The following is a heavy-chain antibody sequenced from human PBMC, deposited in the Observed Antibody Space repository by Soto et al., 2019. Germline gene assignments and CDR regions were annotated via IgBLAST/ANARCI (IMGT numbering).Heavy chain of an antibody. D-gene: IGHD1-1*01. CDR3: ARVGGTTTAFDI. V-gene: IGHV4-61*01. J-gene: IGHJ3*02. CDR1: GGSVSSGSYY. Sequence: PSETLSLTCTVSGGSVSSGSYYWSWIRQPPGKGLEWIGYIYYSGSTNYHPSLKSRVTISVDRSKNQFSLKLSSVTAADTAVYYCARVGGTTTAFDIWGQGTMVTVSS. CDR2: IYYSGST.